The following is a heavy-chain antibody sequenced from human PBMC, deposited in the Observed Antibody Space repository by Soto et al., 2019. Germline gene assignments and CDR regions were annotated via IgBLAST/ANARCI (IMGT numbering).Heavy chain of an antibody. V-gene: IGHV3-74*01. J-gene: IGHJ6*02. CDR1: GFTFSSYW. CDR3: ARDVVVRGAYYYYYGMDV. Sequence: EVQLVESGGGLVQPGGSLRLSCAASGFTFSSYWMHWVRQAPGKGRVWVSRINSDGSSTRYADSVKCRFTISRDNAKNTLYLQMNRLRAEDTAVYYCARDVVVRGAYYYYYGMDVWGQGTTVTVSS. CDR2: INSDGSST. D-gene: IGHD3-10*01.